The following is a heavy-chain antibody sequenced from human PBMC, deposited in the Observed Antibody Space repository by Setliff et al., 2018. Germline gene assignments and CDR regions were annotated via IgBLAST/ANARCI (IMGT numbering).Heavy chain of an antibody. V-gene: IGHV3-23*01. D-gene: IGHD4-17*01. Sequence: HPGGSLRLSCVTSGFAFTSYDMTWVRQAPGKGLEWVASINNGGVSADYTDSVKGRFTISRDNSRNTIYLQMNSLRAEDTAVYYCAKDIESYGDHGDEYYWGQGTLVTVSS. CDR3: AKDIESYGDHGDEYY. CDR1: GFAFTSYD. CDR2: INNGGVSA. J-gene: IGHJ4*02.